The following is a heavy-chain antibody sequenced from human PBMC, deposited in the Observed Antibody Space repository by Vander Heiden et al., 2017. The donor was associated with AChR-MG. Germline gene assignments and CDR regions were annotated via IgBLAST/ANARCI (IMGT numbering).Heavy chain of an antibody. Sequence: EVQPLESGEGLVQPGGSLRLACAASGFTFSRYWMHWVRQPPGQGPVWVSNINSDGSSTNYADSEKGRFTISRDNAKNTLYLQMNSLRADDPAVFYCATLVGGSKDFDNWGQGTLVNVSS. CDR2: INSDGSST. CDR1: GFTFSRYW. V-gene: IGHV3-74*01. D-gene: IGHD1-26*01. J-gene: IGHJ4*02. CDR3: ATLVGGSKDFDN.